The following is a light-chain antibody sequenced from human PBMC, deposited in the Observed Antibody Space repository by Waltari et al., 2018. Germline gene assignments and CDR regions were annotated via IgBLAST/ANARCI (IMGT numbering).Light chain of an antibody. CDR3: QSADSSGAYRV. CDR2: KDN. Sequence: SYELTQPPSVAVSPGQTARLTCSGYALPPHNPNWYQQKAGQAPMLVIYKDNERPSGIPERFSGSSSGTIVTLTISGVQAEDEADYYCQSADSSGAYRVFGGGTKLTVL. V-gene: IGLV3-25*03. J-gene: IGLJ3*02. CDR1: ALPPHN.